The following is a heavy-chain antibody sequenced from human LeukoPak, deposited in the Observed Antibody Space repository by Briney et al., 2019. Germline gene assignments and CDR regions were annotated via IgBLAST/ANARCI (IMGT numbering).Heavy chain of an antibody. J-gene: IGHJ4*02. CDR1: GGSISSYY. V-gene: IGHV4-34*01. D-gene: IGHD2-2*01. CDR3: ARGMVVGQDIVVVPAARIFDY. Sequence: SETLSLTCTVSGGSISSYYWSWIRQPPGKGLEWIGEINHSGSTNYNPSLKSRVTISVDTSKNQFSLKLSSVTAADTAVYYCARGMVVGQDIVVVPAARIFDYWGQGTLVTVSS. CDR2: INHSGST.